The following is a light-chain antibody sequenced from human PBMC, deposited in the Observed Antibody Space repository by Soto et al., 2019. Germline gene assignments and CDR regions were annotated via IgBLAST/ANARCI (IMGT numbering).Light chain of an antibody. CDR2: YNN. V-gene: IGLV1-44*01. CDR3: AAWDDSLNVWL. J-gene: IGLJ3*02. CDR1: SSNIGNRT. Sequence: QAVVTQPPSASGTPGQRVTISCSGSSSNIGNRTVNWYQQLPGTAPRLLISYNNQRPSGVPDRFSGSKSGTSASLAITGLQSEDEADYYCAAWDDSLNVWLFGGGTQLTVL.